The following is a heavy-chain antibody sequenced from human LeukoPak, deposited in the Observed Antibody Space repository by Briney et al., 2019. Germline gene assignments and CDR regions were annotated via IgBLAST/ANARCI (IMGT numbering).Heavy chain of an antibody. CDR1: GGTFSSYA. D-gene: IGHD5-24*01. CDR3: ARDRTEMESFFDY. Sequence: ASVKVSCKASGGTFSSYAISWVRQAPGQGLEWMGRIIPILGIANYAQKFQGRVTITADKSTSTAYMELSSLRSEDTAVYYCARDRTEMESFFDYWGQGTLVTVSS. V-gene: IGHV1-69*04. CDR2: IIPILGIA. J-gene: IGHJ4*02.